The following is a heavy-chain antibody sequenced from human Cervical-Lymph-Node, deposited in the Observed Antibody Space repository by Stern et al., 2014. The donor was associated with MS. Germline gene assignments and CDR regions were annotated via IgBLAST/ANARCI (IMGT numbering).Heavy chain of an antibody. V-gene: IGHV4-59*02. CDR2: ISDTGTT. CDR1: GGAVSDYY. CDR3: ARDPSTTASDWFFDL. J-gene: IGHJ2*01. D-gene: IGHD2-21*02. Sequence: QLQLQESGPGLVKPSETLSLTCNVSGGAVSDYYWTWIRQRPGKGLEWIGYISDTGTTNYNPSLHSRVTITLDTSQTQVSLRLRSVTAADTAVYYCARDPSTTASDWFFDLWGRGSLVTVSS.